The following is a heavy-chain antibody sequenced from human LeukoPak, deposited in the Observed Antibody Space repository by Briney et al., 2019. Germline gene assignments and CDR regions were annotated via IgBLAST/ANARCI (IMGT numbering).Heavy chain of an antibody. J-gene: IGHJ4*02. V-gene: IGHV3-7*01. CDR3: ARVGVMVRGFDY. D-gene: IGHD3-10*01. Sequence: PGGSLRLSCAASGFTFSSYAMHWVRQAPGKGLEWVANIKQDGSEKYYVDSVKGRFTISRDNAKNSLYLQMNSLRAEDTAVYYCARVGVMVRGFDYWGQGTLVTVSS. CDR1: GFTFSSYA. CDR2: IKQDGSEK.